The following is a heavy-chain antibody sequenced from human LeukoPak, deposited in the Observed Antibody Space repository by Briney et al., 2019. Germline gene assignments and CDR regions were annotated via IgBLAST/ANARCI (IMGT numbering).Heavy chain of an antibody. CDR3: ARFFLTGYYTDY. CDR2: ISSSSSTI. D-gene: IGHD3-9*01. Sequence: GGSLRLSCAASGFTFSSYSMNWVRQAPGKGLEWVSCISSSSSTIYYADSVKGRFTISRDNAKNSLYLQMNSLRAEDTAVYYCARFFLTGYYTDYWGQGTLVTVSS. CDR1: GFTFSSYS. V-gene: IGHV3-48*01. J-gene: IGHJ4*02.